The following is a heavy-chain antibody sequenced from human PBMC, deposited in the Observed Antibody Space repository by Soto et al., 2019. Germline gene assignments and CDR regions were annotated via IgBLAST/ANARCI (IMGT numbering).Heavy chain of an antibody. J-gene: IGHJ6*02. V-gene: IGHV3-53*01. CDR2: IYIDGST. D-gene: IGHD6-19*01. Sequence: EVQLVDSGGDLIQPGGSLRLSCGASGFTVSGNSLSWVRQAPGKGLEWVSYIYIDGSTYYADSVRGRFTLTRDNSKTTLYLQMNTLRGEDTGVYYCARDGGSGTAVAGIQYSGMDVWGQGTTVTVSS. CDR1: GFTVSGNS. CDR3: ARDGGSGTAVAGIQYSGMDV.